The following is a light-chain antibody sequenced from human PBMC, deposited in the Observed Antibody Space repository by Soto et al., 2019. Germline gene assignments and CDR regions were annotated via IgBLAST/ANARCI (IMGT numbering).Light chain of an antibody. J-gene: IGLJ1*01. Sequence: QSVLTQPPSASGTPGQRVTISCSGSSSNIGSNPVNWFQQLPGTAPKLLIYNTNQRPSGVPDRFSGSKSGTSASLAISGLQAEDEADYYCAAWHDSLNGYGFGTGTKVTVL. CDR3: AAWHDSLNGYG. CDR2: NTN. CDR1: SSNIGSNP. V-gene: IGLV1-44*01.